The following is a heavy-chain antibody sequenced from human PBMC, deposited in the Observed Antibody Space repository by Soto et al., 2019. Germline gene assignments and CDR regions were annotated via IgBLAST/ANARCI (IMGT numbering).Heavy chain of an antibody. CDR2: IYYSGST. Sequence: SETLSLTCTVSCGSIRSSSYYWVWIRQPPGKGLEWIGSIYYSGSTYYDPSLKSRVTISVDTSKNQFSLKLSSVTAADTAVYYCARHGGLRSHAFDIWGQGTMVT. D-gene: IGHD3-16*01. J-gene: IGHJ3*02. V-gene: IGHV4-39*01. CDR1: CGSIRSSSYY. CDR3: ARHGGLRSHAFDI.